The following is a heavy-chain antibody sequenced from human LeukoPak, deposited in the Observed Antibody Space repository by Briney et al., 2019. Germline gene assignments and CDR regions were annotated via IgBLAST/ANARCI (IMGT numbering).Heavy chain of an antibody. V-gene: IGHV3-48*03. CDR1: GFTFSSYE. CDR3: ARDSLRPFDY. D-gene: IGHD3-16*01. Sequence: GGSLRLSCAASGFTFSSYEMNWVRQAPGKGLEWVSYISSSGSTIKYRDSVKGRFSISRDNAKNSLYLQMDSLRAEDTAVYYCARDSLRPFDYWGQGTLVTVSS. CDR2: ISSSGSTI. J-gene: IGHJ4*02.